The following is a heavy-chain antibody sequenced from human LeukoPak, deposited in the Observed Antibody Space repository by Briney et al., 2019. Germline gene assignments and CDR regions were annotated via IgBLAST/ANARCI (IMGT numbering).Heavy chain of an antibody. V-gene: IGHV3-21*01. J-gene: IGHJ5*02. CDR2: ISSNNNYI. CDR1: GFTFTSYS. D-gene: IGHD1-26*01. Sequence: GGSLRLSCAASGFTFTSYSMNWVRQSPGRGLEWVALISSNNNYIYYGDSVTGRFTISRDNAKSSLFLQMNSLRDEDTATYYCARMYSSGFDLWGQGTLVTVAS. CDR3: ARMYSSGFDL.